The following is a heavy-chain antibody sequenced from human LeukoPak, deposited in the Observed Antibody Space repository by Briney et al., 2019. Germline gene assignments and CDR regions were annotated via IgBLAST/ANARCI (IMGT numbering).Heavy chain of an antibody. CDR1: EFIFSDHD. V-gene: IGHV3-23*01. J-gene: IGHJ4*02. D-gene: IGHD5-24*01. CDR3: AKDLGEMATITTFDY. Sequence: PGGTLRLSCDASEFIFSDHDMNWVRQAPGKGLEWVSAISGSGGSTYYADSVKGRFTISRDNSKNTLYLQMNSLRAEDTAVYYCAKDLGEMATITTFDYWGQRTLVTVSS. CDR2: ISGSGGST.